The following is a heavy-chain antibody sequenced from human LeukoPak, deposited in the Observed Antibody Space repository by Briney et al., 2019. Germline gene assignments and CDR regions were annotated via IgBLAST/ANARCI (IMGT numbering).Heavy chain of an antibody. CDR2: IYYSGST. V-gene: IGHV4-59*01. CDR1: GGSISSYH. D-gene: IGHD2-2*01. J-gene: IGHJ5*02. Sequence: SETLSLTCTVSGGSISSYHWSWIRQPPGKGLEWIGYIYYSGSTNYNPSLKSRVTISVDTSKNQFSLKLSSVTAADTAVYYCARELGYCSSTSCQRWFDPWGQGTLVTVSS. CDR3: ARELGYCSSTSCQRWFDP.